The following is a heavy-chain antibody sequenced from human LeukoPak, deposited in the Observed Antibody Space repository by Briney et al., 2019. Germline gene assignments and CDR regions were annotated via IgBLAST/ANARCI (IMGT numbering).Heavy chain of an antibody. V-gene: IGHV4-59*01. CDR2: IYYSGST. D-gene: IGHD1-1*01. Sequence: PSETLSLTCTVSGGSISSYYWSWIRQPPGKGLEWIGYIYYSGSTNYNPSLRSRVTISVDTSKNQFSLKLNSVTAADTAVYYCARDPRGGTSRDNWFDPWGQGTLVTVSS. J-gene: IGHJ5*02. CDR1: GGSISSYY. CDR3: ARDPRGGTSRDNWFDP.